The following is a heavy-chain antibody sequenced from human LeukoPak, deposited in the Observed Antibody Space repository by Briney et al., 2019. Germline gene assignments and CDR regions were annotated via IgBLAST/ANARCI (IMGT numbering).Heavy chain of an antibody. CDR2: ISYDGSNK. CDR3: ARWGYSSSWYYFDY. CDR1: GFTFSSYA. D-gene: IGHD6-13*01. Sequence: PGRSLRLSCAASGFTFSSYAMHWVRQAPGKGLEWVAVISYDGSNKYYADSVKGRFTISRDNSKNTLYLQMNSLRAEDTAVYYCARWGYSSSWYYFDYWGQGTLVTVSS. V-gene: IGHV3-30*01. J-gene: IGHJ4*02.